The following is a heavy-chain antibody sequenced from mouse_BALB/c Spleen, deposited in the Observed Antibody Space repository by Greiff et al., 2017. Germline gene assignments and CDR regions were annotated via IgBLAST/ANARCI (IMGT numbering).Heavy chain of an antibody. Sequence: VQLQQSGPELVKPGASVKVSCKASGYAFTSYNMYWVKQSHGKSLEWIGYIDPYNGGTSYNQKFKGKATLTVDKSSSTAYMHLNSLTSEDSAVYYCASTTVVATDYYAMDYWGQGTSVTVSS. J-gene: IGHJ4*01. D-gene: IGHD1-1*01. CDR3: ASTTVVATDYYAMDY. V-gene: IGHV1S135*01. CDR1: GYAFTSYN. CDR2: IDPYNGGT.